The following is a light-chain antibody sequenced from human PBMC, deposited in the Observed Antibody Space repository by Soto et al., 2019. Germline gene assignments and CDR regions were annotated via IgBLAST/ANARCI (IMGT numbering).Light chain of an antibody. CDR1: QDINKW. CDR3: QQGKSFPLT. CDR2: TAS. Sequence: DIQMTQSPSSVSASVGDRVTITCRASQDINKWLAWYQQKPGLAPNLVIYTASRLHGGGPSRFSGSASGTDFPLTISSLQPEDVATYYCQQGKSFPLTFGGGTKVESK. J-gene: IGKJ4*01. V-gene: IGKV1-12*01.